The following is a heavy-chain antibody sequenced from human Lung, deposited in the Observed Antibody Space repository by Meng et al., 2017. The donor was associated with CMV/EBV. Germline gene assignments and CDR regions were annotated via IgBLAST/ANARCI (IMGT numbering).Heavy chain of an antibody. CDR2: VNPISDDT. J-gene: IGHJ4*01. D-gene: IGHD6-19*01. CDR3: AKSSDNGWSS. Sequence: VQLVQAGAELKRPGASVKISCQASGYSFSGFYLTWARQAPGHGLEWLGRVNPISDDTHLAQKFEGRITVIRGATINTAFMELTRLRPDDTAVYYCAKSSDNGWSSWGPGTLVTVSS. V-gene: IGHV1-2*06. CDR1: GYSFSGFY.